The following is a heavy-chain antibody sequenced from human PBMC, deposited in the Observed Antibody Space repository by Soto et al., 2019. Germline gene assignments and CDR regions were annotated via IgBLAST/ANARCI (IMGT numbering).Heavy chain of an antibody. V-gene: IGHV4-31*03. Sequence: QVQLQESGPGLVRPSQTLSLTCTVSGGSISSGANYWSWIRQEPGKGLDWIGYIYYSGTTYYNPSLKSRVTISLATSKNPCDLHLSSVSAADTAVYFCARDMKCESDGGYYLFGMDVWGQGTTVTVSS. J-gene: IGHJ6*02. CDR3: ARDMKCESDGGYYLFGMDV. CDR2: IYYSGTT. D-gene: IGHD3-10*01. CDR1: GGSISSGANY.